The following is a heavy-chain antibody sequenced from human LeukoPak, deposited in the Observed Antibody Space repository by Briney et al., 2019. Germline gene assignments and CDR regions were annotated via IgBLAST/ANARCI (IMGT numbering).Heavy chain of an antibody. D-gene: IGHD6-13*01. CDR2: IYSGGST. J-gene: IGHJ5*02. Sequence: GGSLRLSCAASGFTFSNYWMNWVRQAPGKGLEWVSVIYSGGSTYYADSVKGRFTISRDNSKNTLYLQMNSLRAEDTAVYYCARVSSSWYWFDPWGQGALVTVSS. CDR1: GFTFSNYW. V-gene: IGHV3-66*01. CDR3: ARVSSSWYWFDP.